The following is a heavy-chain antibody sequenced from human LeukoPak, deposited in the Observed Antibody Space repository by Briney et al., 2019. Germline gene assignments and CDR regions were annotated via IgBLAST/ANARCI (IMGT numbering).Heavy chain of an antibody. Sequence: PSETLSLTCTVSGGSISSGDYYWSWIRQPPGKGLEWIGYIYYSGSTYYNPSLKSRVTISVDTSKNQFSLKLSSVTAADTAVYYCARQCEIWLQQHPQYYFDYWGQGTLVTVSS. CDR1: GGSISSGDYY. CDR2: IYYSGST. D-gene: IGHD5-24*01. CDR3: ARQCEIWLQQHPQYYFDY. J-gene: IGHJ4*02. V-gene: IGHV4-30-4*08.